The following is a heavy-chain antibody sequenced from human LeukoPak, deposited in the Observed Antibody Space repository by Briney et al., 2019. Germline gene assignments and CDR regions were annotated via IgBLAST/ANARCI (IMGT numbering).Heavy chain of an antibody. CDR1: GFTFSDYS. CDR2: ISSRGSPF. J-gene: IGHJ4*02. Sequence: GGSLRLSCAASGFTFSDYSMSWFRQAPGKGREWVSYISSRGSPFYYADSVKGRFTISRDNAKNSLYLQMNSLRAEDTAVYYCARDLRVYCSSTSCYRARHPYYFDYWGQGTLVTVSS. CDR3: ARDLRVYCSSTSCYRARHPYYFDY. V-gene: IGHV3-11*04. D-gene: IGHD2-2*01.